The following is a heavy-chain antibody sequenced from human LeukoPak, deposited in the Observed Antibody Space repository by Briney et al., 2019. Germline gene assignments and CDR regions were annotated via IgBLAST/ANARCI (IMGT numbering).Heavy chain of an antibody. Sequence: ASVKVSCKASGYTFTGYYMHWVRQAPGQGLEWMGWINPNSGGTNYAQTFQGRVTMTRHPSISTAYMELSRLRPDDTAVYYCARDYMLTGYTFDYWGQGTLVTVSS. CDR2: INPNSGGT. J-gene: IGHJ4*02. CDR3: ARDYMLTGYTFDY. CDR1: GYTFTGYY. V-gene: IGHV1-2*02. D-gene: IGHD3-9*01.